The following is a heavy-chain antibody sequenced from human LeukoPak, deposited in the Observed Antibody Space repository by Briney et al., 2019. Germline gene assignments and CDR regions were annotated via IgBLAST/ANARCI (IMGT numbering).Heavy chain of an antibody. J-gene: IGHJ6*03. D-gene: IGHD1-14*01. CDR2: FFYNGTT. Sequence: SETLSLTCTVSGGSTRTYSWSWIRQSPVKGLEWIGCFFYNGTTTYNPSLTSRVTVSVDTSKNQFSLKLSSVTAADTAVYYCARHPTGLSAMDVWGKRTTLAVSS. V-gene: IGHV4-59*08. CDR1: GGSTRTYS. CDR3: ARHPTGLSAMDV.